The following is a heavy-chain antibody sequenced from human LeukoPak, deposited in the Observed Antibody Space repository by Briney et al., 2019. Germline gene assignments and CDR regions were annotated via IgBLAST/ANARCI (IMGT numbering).Heavy chain of an antibody. CDR3: ARTANWGKQFDY. V-gene: IGHV4-59*08. J-gene: IGHJ4*02. CDR1: GGSISSYY. D-gene: IGHD7-27*01. CDR2: IYYSGST. Sequence: SETLSLTCTVSGGSISSYYWSWIRQPPGKGLEWIGYIYYSGSTNYNPPLKSRVTISVDTSKNQFSLKLSSVTAADTAVYYCARTANWGKQFDYWGQGTLVTVSS.